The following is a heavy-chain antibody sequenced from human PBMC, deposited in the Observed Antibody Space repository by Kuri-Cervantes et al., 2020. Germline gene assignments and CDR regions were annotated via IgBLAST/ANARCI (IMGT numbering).Heavy chain of an antibody. D-gene: IGHD6-13*01. V-gene: IGHV1-69*06. CDR3: TKGDSSTWYAFDV. CDR1: GGTFSSYA. CDR2: IIPIFGTA. Sequence: SVKVSCKASGGTFSSYAISWVRQAPGQGLEWMGGIIPIFGTANYAQKFQGRVTITADKSTSTAYMELSSLRSDDTAVYYCTKGDSSTWYAFDVWGQGTMVTVSS. J-gene: IGHJ3*01.